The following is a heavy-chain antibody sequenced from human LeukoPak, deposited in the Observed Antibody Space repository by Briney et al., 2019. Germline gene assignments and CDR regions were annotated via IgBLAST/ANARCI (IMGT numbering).Heavy chain of an antibody. V-gene: IGHV3-33*06. CDR3: AKDLTWMLGRFDS. CDR2: IWFDGDNK. D-gene: IGHD2-2*03. J-gene: IGHJ4*02. Sequence: GKSLRLSCAASGFTFSSYGVHWVRQAPGKGQEWVAVIWFDGDNKYYADSVKGRFTISRDNSKNTLYLQMNSLRAEDTAVYYCAKDLTWMLGRFDSWGQGTLVTVSS. CDR1: GFTFSSYG.